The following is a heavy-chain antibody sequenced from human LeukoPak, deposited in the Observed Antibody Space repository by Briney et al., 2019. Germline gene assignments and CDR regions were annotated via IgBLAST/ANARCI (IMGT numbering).Heavy chain of an antibody. CDR1: GGTFSSYA. D-gene: IGHD3-22*01. V-gene: IGHV1-18*01. CDR2: ISAYNGNT. CDR3: SLYYYDSSGYPVDY. J-gene: IGHJ4*02. Sequence: ASVKVSCKASGGTFSSYAISWVRQAPGQGLEWMGWISAYNGNTNYAQKLQGRVTMTTDTSTSTAYMELRSLRSDDTAVYYCSLYYYDSSGYPVDYWGQGTLVTVSS.